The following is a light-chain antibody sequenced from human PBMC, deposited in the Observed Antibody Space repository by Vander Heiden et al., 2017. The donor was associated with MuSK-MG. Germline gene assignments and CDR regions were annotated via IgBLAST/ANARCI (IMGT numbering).Light chain of an antibody. CDR2: GNS. J-gene: IGLJ2*01. CDR3: QSYDSSLSGSRVV. Sequence: QSVLTQPPSVSGAPGQRVTISCTWSSPNIGEGYDVHWYQQLPGTAPKLLIDGNSNRPSGVPDRCSGSKSGTSASLAITGLQAEDEADYYCQSYDSSLSGSRVVFGGGTKLTVL. CDR1: SPNIGEGYD. V-gene: IGLV1-40*01.